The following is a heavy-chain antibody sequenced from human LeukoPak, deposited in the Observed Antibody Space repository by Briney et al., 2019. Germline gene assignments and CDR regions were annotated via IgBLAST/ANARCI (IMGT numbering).Heavy chain of an antibody. D-gene: IGHD3-22*01. Sequence: QTGGSLRLSCAASGFTFSSYSMNWVRQAPGKGLEWVSHITSSSDTIFYADSVKGRFTISRDNAKNSLYLQMNSLRAEDTAVYYCVREGNYYDSSGYYYVYYFDYWGQGTLVTVSS. CDR1: GFTFSSYS. J-gene: IGHJ4*02. V-gene: IGHV3-48*04. CDR3: VREGNYYDSSGYYYVYYFDY. CDR2: ITSSSDTI.